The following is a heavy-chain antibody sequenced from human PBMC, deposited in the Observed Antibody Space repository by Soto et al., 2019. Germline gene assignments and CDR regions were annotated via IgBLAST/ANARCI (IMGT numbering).Heavy chain of an antibody. Sequence: GASVKVSCKASGYTFTGYYMHWVRQAPGQGLEWMGWINPNSGGTNYAQKFQGRVTMTRDTSISTAYMELSRLRSDDTAVYYCARDSAASYYGMDVWGQGTTVTVSS. CDR3: ARDSAASYYGMDV. CDR2: INPNSGGT. CDR1: GYTFTGYY. J-gene: IGHJ6*02. D-gene: IGHD6-13*01. V-gene: IGHV1-2*02.